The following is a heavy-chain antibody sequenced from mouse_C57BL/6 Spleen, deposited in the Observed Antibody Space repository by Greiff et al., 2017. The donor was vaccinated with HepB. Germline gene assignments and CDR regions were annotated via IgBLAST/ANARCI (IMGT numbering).Heavy chain of an antibody. Sequence: EVKLVESGPGLVKPSQSLSLTCSVTGYSITSGYYWNWIRQFPGNKLEWMGYISYDGSKNYNPSLKNRISITRDTSKNQFFLKLNSVTTEDTATYYCAREGYGYDGGVDYWGQGTTLTVSS. V-gene: IGHV3-6*01. CDR2: ISYDGSK. CDR1: GYSITSGYY. D-gene: IGHD2-2*01. J-gene: IGHJ2*01. CDR3: AREGYGYDGGVDY.